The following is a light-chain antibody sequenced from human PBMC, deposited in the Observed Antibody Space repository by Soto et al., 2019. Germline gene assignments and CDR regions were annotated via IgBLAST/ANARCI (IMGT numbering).Light chain of an antibody. V-gene: IGKV3D-15*01. CDR3: QQYNNWPPLT. Sequence: EIVMTQPPATLSVSPGERATLSCRASQSVSSNLAWYQQKPGQAPRLLIYGASTRATGIPARFSGSGSGTEFTLTISSLQSEDFAVYYCQQYNNWPPLTFGQGTRLEMK. J-gene: IGKJ5*01. CDR1: QSVSSN. CDR2: GAS.